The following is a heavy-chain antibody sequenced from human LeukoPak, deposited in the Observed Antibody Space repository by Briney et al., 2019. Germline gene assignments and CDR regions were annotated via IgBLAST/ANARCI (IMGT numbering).Heavy chain of an antibody. D-gene: IGHD3-16*01. CDR2: INHSGST. V-gene: IGHV4-34*01. CDR3: ARETSQKGAHYMDV. CDR1: GGSFSGYY. J-gene: IGHJ6*03. Sequence: PSETLSLTCAVYGGSFSGYYWSWIRQPPGKGLEWIGEINHSGSTNYNPSLKSRVTISVDTPKNQFSLKLRSVTAADTAVYYCARETSQKGAHYMDVWGKGTTVTISS.